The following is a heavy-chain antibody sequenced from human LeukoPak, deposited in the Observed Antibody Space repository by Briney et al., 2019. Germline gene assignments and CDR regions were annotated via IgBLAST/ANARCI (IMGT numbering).Heavy chain of an antibody. J-gene: IGHJ1*01. CDR1: GGSISSGPYF. CDR3: ARVYSSGSRAFQH. V-gene: IGHV4-30-2*06. Sequence: PSQTLSLTCSVSGGSISSGPYFWSWIRQSPGQGLEWIGYIYHSGSTYYNPSLKSRVTISVDRSKNQFSLKLSSVTAADTAVYYCARVYSSGSRAFQHWGQGTLVTVSS. D-gene: IGHD6-19*01. CDR2: IYHSGST.